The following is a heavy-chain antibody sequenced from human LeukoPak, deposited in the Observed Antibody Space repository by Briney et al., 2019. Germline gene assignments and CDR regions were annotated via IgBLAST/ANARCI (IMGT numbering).Heavy chain of an antibody. D-gene: IGHD6-19*01. CDR3: ARDLKMGYSSGRYSWGTGSSNDY. J-gene: IGHJ4*02. V-gene: IGHV1-18*01. CDR2: ISADNGNT. Sequence: ASVKVSCKASGYTFTNYGISWVRQAPGQGLEWMGWISADNGNTNYAQKFQGRITMTTDTSTSTAYMELRSLRSDDTAVYYCARDLKMGYSSGRYSWGTGSSNDYWGQGTLVTVSS. CDR1: GYTFTNYG.